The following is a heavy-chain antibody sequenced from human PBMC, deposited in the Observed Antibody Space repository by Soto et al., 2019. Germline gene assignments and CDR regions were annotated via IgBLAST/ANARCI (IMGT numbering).Heavy chain of an antibody. Sequence: GASVKVSCKGSGYTFTSYDSNWLLQSTGQGLEWMGWMNPNSGNTGYAQKFQGRVTMTRNTSISTAYMELSSLRSEDTAVYYCARAGINYDILTGYYNPHYYYGMDVWGQGTTVTVSS. CDR2: MNPNSGNT. CDR3: ARAGINYDILTGYYNPHYYYGMDV. D-gene: IGHD3-9*01. J-gene: IGHJ6*02. V-gene: IGHV1-8*01. CDR1: GYTFTSYD.